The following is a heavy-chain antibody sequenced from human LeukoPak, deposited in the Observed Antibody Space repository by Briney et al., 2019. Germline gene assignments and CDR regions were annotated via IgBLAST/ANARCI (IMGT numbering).Heavy chain of an antibody. CDR1: GFTFSNYG. CDR2: ISSSSSYI. J-gene: IGHJ3*02. D-gene: IGHD6-13*01. V-gene: IGHV3-21*01. CDR3: ARTYAGAGIAAAAAFDI. Sequence: GGSLRLSCAASGFTFSNYGMSWVRQAPGKGLEWVSSISSSSSYIYYADSVKGRFTISRDNAKNSLYLQMNSLRAEDTAVYYCARTYAGAGIAAAAAFDIWGQGTMVTVSS.